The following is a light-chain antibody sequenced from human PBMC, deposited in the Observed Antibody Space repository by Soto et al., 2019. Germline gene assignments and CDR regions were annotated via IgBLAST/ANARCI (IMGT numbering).Light chain of an antibody. J-gene: IGKJ4*01. Sequence: EIVLTQSPATLSLSLGETATLSCRASQSVGSYLAWYQQKPGQAPRLLIYDASTRATGIPARFSGSGSGTDFTLTIISLEPEDFAVYYCQQRTNSPPVTFGGGTKVEIK. CDR3: QQRTNSPPVT. V-gene: IGKV3-11*01. CDR1: QSVGSY. CDR2: DAS.